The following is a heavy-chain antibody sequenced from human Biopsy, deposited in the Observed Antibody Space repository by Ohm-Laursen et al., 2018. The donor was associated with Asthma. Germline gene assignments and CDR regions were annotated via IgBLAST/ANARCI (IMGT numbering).Heavy chain of an antibody. V-gene: IGHV3-53*01. D-gene: IGHD3-22*01. CDR2: IYSGGTS. CDR1: GFAGTRDY. CDR3: ARGDSSNWSHYYFDY. Sequence: SLTLSLTSSGFAGTRDYMFWIRQGPRKGLERDSVIYSGGTSHTADSVRGRFTISRDYSKNTLYLQMHSLRAEDTAVYYCARGDSSNWSHYYFDYWGQGTLVTVSS. J-gene: IGHJ4*02.